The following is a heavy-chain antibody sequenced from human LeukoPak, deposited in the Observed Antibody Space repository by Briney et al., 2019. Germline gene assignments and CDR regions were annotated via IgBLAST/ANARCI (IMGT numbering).Heavy chain of an antibody. Sequence: PGGFLRLSCAASGFTFSSYWMHWVRQAPGKGLVWVSRINSDGSSTSYADSVKGRFTISRDNAKNTLYLQMNSLRAEDTAVYYCAREGSSNFEVYFDYWGQGTLVTVSS. J-gene: IGHJ4*02. CDR2: INSDGSST. CDR3: AREGSSNFEVYFDY. CDR1: GFTFSSYW. V-gene: IGHV3-74*01. D-gene: IGHD2-2*01.